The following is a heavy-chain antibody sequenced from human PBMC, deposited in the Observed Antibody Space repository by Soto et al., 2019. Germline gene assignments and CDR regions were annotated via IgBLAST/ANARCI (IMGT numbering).Heavy chain of an antibody. D-gene: IGHD1-26*01. CDR2: IHPGDSDT. Sequence: TGESLKISCKGSGYSFASYWIGWVRQMPGKGLEWMGIIHPGDSDTRYSPSFQGQVTISADKSISTAYLQWSSLKAADTAMYYCAKHTTYYNYGMDVWGQGTTVTVSS. CDR1: GYSFASYW. V-gene: IGHV5-51*01. J-gene: IGHJ6*02. CDR3: AKHTTYYNYGMDV.